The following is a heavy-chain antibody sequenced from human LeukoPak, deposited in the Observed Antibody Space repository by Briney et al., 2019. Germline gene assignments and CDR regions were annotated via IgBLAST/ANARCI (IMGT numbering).Heavy chain of an antibody. V-gene: IGHV3-9*01. D-gene: IGHD6-13*01. CDR2: ISWNSGDI. J-gene: IGHJ4*02. CDR3: AKAEGYSSSWYPG. CDR1: GFTFDDYA. Sequence: GGSLRLSCAASGFTFDDYAMHWVRQAPGRGLEWVSGISWNSGDIGYADSVKGRFTISRDNAKNSLYLQMNSLRAEDTALYYCAKAEGYSSSWYPGWGQGTLVTVSS.